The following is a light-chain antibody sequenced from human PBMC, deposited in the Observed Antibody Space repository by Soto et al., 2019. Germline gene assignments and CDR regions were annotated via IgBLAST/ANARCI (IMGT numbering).Light chain of an antibody. V-gene: IGKV1-9*01. J-gene: IGKJ5*01. Sequence: IQLTQSPSSLSASLGDRVTITCRATQGISSNLAWYQQKPGKAPELLIYAASTLPSGVPSRFSGSESGTDFTLTISSLQPEDFATYYCQQLNSFPLTFGQGTRLEIK. CDR3: QQLNSFPLT. CDR2: AAS. CDR1: QGISSN.